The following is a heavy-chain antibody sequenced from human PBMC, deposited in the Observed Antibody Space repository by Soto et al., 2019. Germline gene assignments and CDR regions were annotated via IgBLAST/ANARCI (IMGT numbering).Heavy chain of an antibody. V-gene: IGHV6-1*01. D-gene: IGHD1-7*01. CDR2: TYYRSRWYN. CDR3: AGTSSHQWYYMDV. CDR1: GDSVSSNSAA. Sequence: PPQSLSLTCVISGDSVSSNSAAWNWIRLSPSRGLEWLARTYYRSRWYNDYAVSVRSRITVNPDTSKNQFSLQLTSVAPEDTAVYYCAGTSSHQWYYMDVWGKGTTVTVSS. J-gene: IGHJ6*03.